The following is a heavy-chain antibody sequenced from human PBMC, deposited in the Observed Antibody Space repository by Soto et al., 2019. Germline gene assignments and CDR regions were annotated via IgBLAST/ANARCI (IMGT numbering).Heavy chain of an antibody. J-gene: IGHJ4*02. V-gene: IGHV4-61*01. CDR1: GGSVNSDNFY. D-gene: IGHD6-6*01. CDR2: IYYTGST. CDR3: AREFSNSPEAFDS. Sequence: SETLSLTCTVSGGSVNSDNFYWSWIRQPPGRGLEWIGYIYYTGSTNYNPSLKSRVTISIDTSRNQVSLKLSSVTAADTAVYYCAREFSNSPEAFDSWGQGSLVTVSS.